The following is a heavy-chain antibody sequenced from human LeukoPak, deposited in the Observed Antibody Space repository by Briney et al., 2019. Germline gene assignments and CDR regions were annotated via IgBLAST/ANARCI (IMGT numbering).Heavy chain of an antibody. CDR2: INPNSGGT. Sequence: GASVKVSCKASGYTFTGYYMHWVRQAPGQGLEWMGWINPNSGGTKYAQKFQGRVTMTSDASISTAYMELSSLRSDDTAVYYCASGPDQHLLYSFAYWGQGALVTVSS. V-gene: IGHV1-2*02. CDR1: GYTFTGYY. D-gene: IGHD2-15*01. CDR3: ASGPDQHLLYSFAY. J-gene: IGHJ4*02.